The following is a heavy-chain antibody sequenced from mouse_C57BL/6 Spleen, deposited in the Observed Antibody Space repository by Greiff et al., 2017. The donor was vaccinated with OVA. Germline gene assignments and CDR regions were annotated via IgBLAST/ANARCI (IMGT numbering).Heavy chain of an antibody. V-gene: IGHV1-82*01. CDR3: ARSGYGSSWGYFDV. D-gene: IGHD1-1*01. CDR2: IYPGDGDT. CDR1: GYAFSSPW. Sequence: QVQLQQSGPELVKPGASVKISCKASGYAFSSPWMNWVKQRPGKGLEWIGRIYPGDGDTNYNGKFKGKATLTADKSSSTAYMQLSSLTSEDSAVYFCARSGYGSSWGYFDVWGTGTTVTVSS. J-gene: IGHJ1*03.